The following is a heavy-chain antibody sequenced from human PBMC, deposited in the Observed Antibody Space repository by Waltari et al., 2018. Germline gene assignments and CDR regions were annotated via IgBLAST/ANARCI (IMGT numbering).Heavy chain of an antibody. D-gene: IGHD6-13*01. CDR2: ISGSGGST. Sequence: EVQLVESGGGLVQPGGSLRLSCAAYGFTFSSYWMHWVRQAPGKGLEWVSAISGSGGSTYYADSVKGRFTISRDNSKNTLYLQMNSLRAEDTAVYYCAKDLVWQQLVSHYFDYWGQGTLVTVSS. V-gene: IGHV3-23*04. J-gene: IGHJ4*02. CDR1: GFTFSSYW. CDR3: AKDLVWQQLVSHYFDY.